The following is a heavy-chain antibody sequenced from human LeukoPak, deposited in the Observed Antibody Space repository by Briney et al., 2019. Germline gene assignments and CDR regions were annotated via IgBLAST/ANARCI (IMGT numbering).Heavy chain of an antibody. CDR2: IYTSGST. CDR1: GGSISNYY. Sequence: PSETPSLTCTVSGGSISNYYWSWIRQPAGKGLEWIGHIYTSGSTNYNPSLKSRVTMSVDTSKNQFSLNLSSVTAADTAVYYCARGGVDWTFDYWGQGTLVTVSS. V-gene: IGHV4-4*07. CDR3: ARGGVDWTFDY. J-gene: IGHJ4*02. D-gene: IGHD3-9*01.